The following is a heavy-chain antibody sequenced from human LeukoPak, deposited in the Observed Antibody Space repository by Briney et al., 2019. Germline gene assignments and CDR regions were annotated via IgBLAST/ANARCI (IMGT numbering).Heavy chain of an antibody. D-gene: IGHD4-11*01. V-gene: IGHV3-7*01. CDR1: GFTFSGYW. CDR2: INQNGGEK. Sequence: PGGSLRLSCADSGFTFSGYWMNWVRQAPGKGLEWVANINQNGGEKYYVDSVKGRFTISRDNGKNSLYLQMNSLRAEDTAVYYCARYSHLGYWGQGTLVTVSS. CDR3: ARYSHLGY. J-gene: IGHJ4*02.